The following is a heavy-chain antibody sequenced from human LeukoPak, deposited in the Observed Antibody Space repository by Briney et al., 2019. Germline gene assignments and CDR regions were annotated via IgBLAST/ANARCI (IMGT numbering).Heavy chain of an antibody. CDR2: INHSGST. V-gene: IGHV4-34*01. CDR3: ARGGRYGRPTAKLPDY. J-gene: IGHJ4*02. D-gene: IGHD1-26*01. Sequence: SETLSLTCAVYGGSFSGYYWSWIRQPPGKGLEWIGEINHSGSTNYNPSLKSRVTISVDTSKNQFSLKLTSVTAADTAVYYCARGGRYGRPTAKLPDYWGQGTLVTVSS. CDR1: GGSFSGYY.